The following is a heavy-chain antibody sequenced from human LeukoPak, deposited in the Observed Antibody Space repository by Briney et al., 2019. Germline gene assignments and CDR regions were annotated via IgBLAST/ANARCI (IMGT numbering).Heavy chain of an antibody. CDR3: ARGHNWNYVWSDY. Sequence: GASVKVSCKASGYTFTSYAINWVRQAPGQGLEWMGWINTRTMNPTYAQGFTGRFVFSLDTSVSTAYLQISSLKAADTAVYYCARGHNWNYVWSDYWGQGTLVTVSS. D-gene: IGHD1-7*01. V-gene: IGHV7-4-1*02. J-gene: IGHJ4*02. CDR1: GYTFTSYA. CDR2: INTRTMNP.